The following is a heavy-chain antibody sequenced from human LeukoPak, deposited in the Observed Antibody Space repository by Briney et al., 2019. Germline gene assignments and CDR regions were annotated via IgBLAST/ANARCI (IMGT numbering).Heavy chain of an antibody. Sequence: ASVKVSCKASGYTFTGYYMHWVRQAPGQGLEWMGWINPNSGGTNYAQKFQGRVTMTRDTSISTAYMELSRLRSDDTAVYYCARDQIRFLESAYYYYMDVWGKGTTVTVSS. CDR1: GYTFTGYY. CDR2: INPNSGGT. D-gene: IGHD3-3*01. CDR3: ARDQIRFLESAYYYYMDV. J-gene: IGHJ6*03. V-gene: IGHV1-2*02.